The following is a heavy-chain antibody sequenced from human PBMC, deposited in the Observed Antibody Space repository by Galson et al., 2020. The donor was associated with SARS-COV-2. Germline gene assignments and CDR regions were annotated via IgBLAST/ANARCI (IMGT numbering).Heavy chain of an antibody. CDR2: NSGSGSNT. CDR1: GFTFSSYA. V-gene: IGHV3-23*01. D-gene: IGHD3-3*01. J-gene: IGHJ4*02. Sequence: GGSLRLSCAASGFTFSSYAMSWVRQAPGKGLEWVSANSGSGSNTYYADSMKGRFTISRDNSKNTLYLQMNSLRAEDTAVYYCAKIARYDLWSGYLGGGVFDYWGQGTLVTVSS. CDR3: AKIARYDLWSGYLGGGVFDY.